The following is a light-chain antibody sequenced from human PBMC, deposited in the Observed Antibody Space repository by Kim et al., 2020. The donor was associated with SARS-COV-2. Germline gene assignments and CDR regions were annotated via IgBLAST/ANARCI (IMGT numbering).Light chain of an antibody. CDR2: GAS. Sequence: LSPGERATPSCRASQSLSSSYFAWSQQQPGRAPRLLIYGASSRATGIPERFSGSGSGTDFTLTISRLEPEDFAVYYCQQYGSSPRTFGQGTKLEIK. CDR3: QQYGSSPRT. V-gene: IGKV3-20*01. CDR1: QSLSSSY. J-gene: IGKJ2*01.